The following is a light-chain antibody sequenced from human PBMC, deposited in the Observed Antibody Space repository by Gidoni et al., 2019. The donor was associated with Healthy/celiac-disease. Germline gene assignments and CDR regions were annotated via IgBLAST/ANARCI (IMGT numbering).Light chain of an antibody. CDR2: RNN. CDR3: AAWDDSLSAGV. V-gene: IGLV1-47*01. CDR1: SSNIGSNY. Sequence: QSVLTQPLSASGTPGQRVTISCSGSSSNIGSNYLYWYQPLPGTAPNLLIYRNNQRPSGVPARFSGSQSGTSTSLAITGLRSEDEADYYCAAWDDSLSAGVFGGGTKLTVL. J-gene: IGLJ3*02.